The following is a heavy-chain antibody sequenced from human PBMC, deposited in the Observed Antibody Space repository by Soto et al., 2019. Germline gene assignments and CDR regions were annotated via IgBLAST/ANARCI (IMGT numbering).Heavy chain of an antibody. CDR1: GYTFTSYA. CDR2: INAGNGNT. D-gene: IGHD2-21*01. CDR3: ARGRLCGGECRLGL. V-gene: IGHV1-3*01. Sequence: QVQLVQSGAEVKKPGASVKVSCKASGYTFTSYAMHWVRQAPGQRLEWMGWINAGNGNTKYSQKFQGRVTITRDTSASTAYMELSSLRSEDTAVYYCARGRLCGGECRLGLWGRGTLVTVSS. J-gene: IGHJ2*01.